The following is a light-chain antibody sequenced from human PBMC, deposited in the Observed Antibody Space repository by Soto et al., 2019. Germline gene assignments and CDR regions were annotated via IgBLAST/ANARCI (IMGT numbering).Light chain of an antibody. J-gene: IGLJ1*01. Sequence: QSALTQPPSASGYPGQSVTISCTGTSSDVGGYNYVSWYQQHPGKAPKLMIYEVSKRPSGVPDRFSGSKSGNTASLTVSGLQAEDEADYYCSSYAGSNNFGVFGTWTKLTVL. CDR2: EVS. V-gene: IGLV2-8*01. CDR1: SSDVGGYNY. CDR3: SSYAGSNNFGV.